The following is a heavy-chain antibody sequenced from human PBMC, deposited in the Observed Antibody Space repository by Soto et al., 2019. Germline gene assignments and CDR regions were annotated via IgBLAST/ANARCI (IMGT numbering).Heavy chain of an antibody. V-gene: IGHV4-34*01. J-gene: IGHJ6*02. Sequence: PSETLSLTCAVYGGSFSGYCWSWIRQPPGRGLEWMGEINHSGSTNYNPSLKSRVNISVDTSKNQFSLKLSSVTAADTAVYYCARGTYYDFWSGYCDYYYGMDVWGQGTTVPVSS. D-gene: IGHD3-3*01. CDR3: ARGTYYDFWSGYCDYYYGMDV. CDR2: INHSGST. CDR1: GGSFSGYC.